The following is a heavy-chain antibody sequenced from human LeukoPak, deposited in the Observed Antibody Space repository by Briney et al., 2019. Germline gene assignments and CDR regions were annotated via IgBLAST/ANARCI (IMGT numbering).Heavy chain of an antibody. J-gene: IGHJ4*02. D-gene: IGHD3-22*01. V-gene: IGHV3-21*01. CDR1: GFTFSSYS. Sequence: GGSLRLSFAASGFTFSSYSMNWVRQAPGKGLEWVSSISSSSSYIYYADSVKGRFTISRDNAKNSLYLQMNSLRAEDTAVYYCARDMGYYDSSGSFDYWGQGTLVTVSS. CDR2: ISSSSSYI. CDR3: ARDMGYYDSSGSFDY.